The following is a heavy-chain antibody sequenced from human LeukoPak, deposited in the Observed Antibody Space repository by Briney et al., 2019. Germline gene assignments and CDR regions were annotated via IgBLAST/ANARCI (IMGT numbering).Heavy chain of an antibody. CDR1: GYTLTELS. CDR3: ARENSSGWLDY. V-gene: IGHV1-24*01. D-gene: IGHD6-19*01. J-gene: IGHJ4*02. Sequence: ASVKVSCKVSGYTLTELSMHWVRQAPGKGLEWIGGFDPEDGETIYAQKLQGRVTMTTDTSTSTAYMELRSLRSDDTAVYYCARENSSGWLDYWGQGTLVTVSS. CDR2: FDPEDGET.